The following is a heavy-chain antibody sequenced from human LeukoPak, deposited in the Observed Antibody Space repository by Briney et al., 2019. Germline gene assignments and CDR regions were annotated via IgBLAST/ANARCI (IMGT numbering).Heavy chain of an antibody. D-gene: IGHD6-13*01. CDR2: IYNSGST. CDR1: GASTSSGLYY. CDR3: ASSNWLRDANFDS. V-gene: IGHV4-61*02. J-gene: IGHJ4*02. Sequence: SETLSLTCTVSGASTSSGLYYWNWFRQPAGKGLEYIGRIYNSGSTNYNPSLKSRVTISVDTPKNQFSLKLTSVTASDSAVYYCASSNWLRDANFDSWGQGTLVTVSS.